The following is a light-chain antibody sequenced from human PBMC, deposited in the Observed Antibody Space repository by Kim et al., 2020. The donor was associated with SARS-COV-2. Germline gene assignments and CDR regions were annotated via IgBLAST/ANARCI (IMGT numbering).Light chain of an antibody. CDR3: QQYNSWT. CDR2: KAS. V-gene: IGKV1-5*03. Sequence: LYASVGDRVTITCRASQSISSWLAWYQQKPGKAPKLLIYKASSLESGVPSRFSGSGSGTEFTLTISSLQPDDFATYYCQQYNSWTFGQGTKVDIK. CDR1: QSISSW. J-gene: IGKJ1*01.